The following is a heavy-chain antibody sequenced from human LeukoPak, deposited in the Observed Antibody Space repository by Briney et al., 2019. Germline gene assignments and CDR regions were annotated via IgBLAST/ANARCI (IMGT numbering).Heavy chain of an antibody. D-gene: IGHD4-17*01. CDR1: GYTFTSYG. Sequence: ASVKVSCKASGYTFTSYGISWVRQAPGQGLEWMGWISAYNGNTNYAQKLQGRVTMTTDTSTSTAYMELSSLRSEDTAVYYCARAASYGDYDYWGQGTLVTVSS. V-gene: IGHV1-18*01. J-gene: IGHJ4*02. CDR2: ISAYNGNT. CDR3: ARAASYGDYDY.